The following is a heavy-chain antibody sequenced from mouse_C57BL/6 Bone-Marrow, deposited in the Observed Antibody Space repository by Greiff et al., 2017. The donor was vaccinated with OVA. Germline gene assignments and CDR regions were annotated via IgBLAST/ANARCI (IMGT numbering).Heavy chain of an antibody. J-gene: IGHJ3*01. D-gene: IGHD2-5*01. CDR3: TRGTLYYSNVAWFAY. CDR2: ISSGGDYI. Sequence: EVQLVESGEGLVKPGGSLKLSCAASGFTFSSYAMSWVRQTPEKRLEWVAYISSGGDYIYYADTVKGRFTISRDNARNTLYLQMSSLKSEDTAMYYCTRGTLYYSNVAWFAYWGQGTLVTVSA. CDR1: GFTFSSYA. V-gene: IGHV5-9-1*02.